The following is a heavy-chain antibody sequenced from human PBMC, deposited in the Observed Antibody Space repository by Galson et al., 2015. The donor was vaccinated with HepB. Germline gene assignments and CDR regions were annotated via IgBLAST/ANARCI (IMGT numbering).Heavy chain of an antibody. J-gene: IGHJ3*02. Sequence: SVKVSCKASGGTFSSYAISWVRQAPGQGLEWMGGIIPIFGTANYAQKFQGRVTITADESTSTAYMELSSLRSEDTAVYYCARVKLEADAFDIWGQGTMVTVSS. D-gene: IGHD6-13*01. CDR2: IIPIFGTA. CDR1: GGTFSSYA. V-gene: IGHV1-69*13. CDR3: ARVKLEADAFDI.